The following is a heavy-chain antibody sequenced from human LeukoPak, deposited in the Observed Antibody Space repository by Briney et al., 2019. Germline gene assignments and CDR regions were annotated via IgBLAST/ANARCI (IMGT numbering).Heavy chain of an antibody. V-gene: IGHV4-61*02. CDR2: IYTSGST. CDR3: ARSVICSSTSCRGYWFDP. J-gene: IGHJ5*02. D-gene: IGHD2-2*01. CDR1: GGSISSGSYY. Sequence: SETLSLTCTVSGGSISSGSYYWSWIRQPAGKGLEWIGRIYTSGSTNYNPSLKSRVTISVDTSKNQFSLKLSSVTAADTAVYYCARSVICSSTSCRGYWFDPWGQGTLVTVSS.